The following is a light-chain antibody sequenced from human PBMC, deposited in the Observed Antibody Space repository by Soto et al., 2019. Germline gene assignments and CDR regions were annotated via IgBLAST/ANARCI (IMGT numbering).Light chain of an antibody. Sequence: QSALTQPPSVSGAPGQRVSISCTGSSTNIGAGYGVHWYQQHPGKAPKLLIYVVSGRPSGVPDRFSGSKSGNAASLTISGLQAEDEADYYCSSFTTSHTYIFGTGTKVTVL. CDR2: VVS. CDR3: SSFTTSHTYI. CDR1: STNIGAGYG. J-gene: IGLJ1*01. V-gene: IGLV1-40*01.